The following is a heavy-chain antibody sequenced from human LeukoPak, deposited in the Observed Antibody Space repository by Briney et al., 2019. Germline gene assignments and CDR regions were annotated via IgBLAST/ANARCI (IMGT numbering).Heavy chain of an antibody. V-gene: IGHV3-7*01. J-gene: IGHJ5*01. CDR3: ARDPLYTRGWHDS. CDR2: IKQDGSEK. Sequence: GGSLRLSCAASGFTFSIYWMSWVRQAPGKGLEWVANIKQDGSEKYYVDSVKGRFTISRDNAKNSLFLQMNSLRAEDTAVYYGARDPLYTRGWHDSWGKGTLVTVSS. CDR1: GFTFSIYW. D-gene: IGHD6-19*01.